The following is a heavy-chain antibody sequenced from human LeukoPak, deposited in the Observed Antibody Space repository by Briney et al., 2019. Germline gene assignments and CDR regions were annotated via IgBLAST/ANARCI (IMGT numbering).Heavy chain of an antibody. V-gene: IGHV4-39*01. J-gene: IGHJ6*03. CDR3: AQLGYYMDV. CDR2: IYYSGST. Sequence: PSETLSLTCTVSGGSISSSSYYWGWIRQPPGKGLEWIGSIYYSGSTYCNPSLKSRVTISVDTSKNQFSLKLSSVTAADTAVYYCAQLGYYMDVWGKGTTVTISS. D-gene: IGHD6-13*01. CDR1: GGSISSSSYY.